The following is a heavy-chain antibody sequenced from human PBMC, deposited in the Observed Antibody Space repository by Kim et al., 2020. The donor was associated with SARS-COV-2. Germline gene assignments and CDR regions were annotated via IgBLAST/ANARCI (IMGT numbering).Heavy chain of an antibody. Sequence: SETLSLTCTVSGGSISSGSYYWSWIRQPAGKGLEWIGRIYTSGSTNYNPSLKSRVTISVDTSKNQFSLKLSSVTAADTAVYYCARDLGGYSSGWGQGTLVTVSS. V-gene: IGHV4-61*02. D-gene: IGHD6-19*01. J-gene: IGHJ4*02. CDR2: IYTSGST. CDR3: ARDLGGYSSG. CDR1: GGSISSGSYY.